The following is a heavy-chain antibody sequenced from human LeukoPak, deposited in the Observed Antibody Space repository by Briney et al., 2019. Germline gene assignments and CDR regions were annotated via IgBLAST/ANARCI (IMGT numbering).Heavy chain of an antibody. V-gene: IGHV5-51*01. CDR2: IYPGDSDT. D-gene: IGHD6-19*01. J-gene: IGHJ6*03. Sequence: GESLKISCKGSGYSFTSYWIGWVRQMPGKGLEWMGIIYPGDSDTRYSPSFQGQVTISADKSISTAYLQWSSLKASDTAMYHCARHPGYSSGWSYYYYYYMDVWGKGTTVTVSS. CDR1: GYSFTSYW. CDR3: ARHPGYSSGWSYYYYYYMDV.